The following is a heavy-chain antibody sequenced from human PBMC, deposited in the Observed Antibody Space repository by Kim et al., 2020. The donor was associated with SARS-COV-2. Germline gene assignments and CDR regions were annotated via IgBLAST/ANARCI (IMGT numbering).Heavy chain of an antibody. CDR3: ARSAYGGFDY. Sequence: ESGKGRVTLSRDNTKNTPYMQMNSTRAADTAVYYCARSAYGGFDYWGQRTLVTVSS. J-gene: IGHJ4*02. D-gene: IGHD4-17*01. V-gene: IGHV3-74*01.